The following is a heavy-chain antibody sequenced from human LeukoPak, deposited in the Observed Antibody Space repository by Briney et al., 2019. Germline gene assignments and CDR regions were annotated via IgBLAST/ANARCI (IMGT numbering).Heavy chain of an antibody. J-gene: IGHJ6*03. CDR2: VDHTGST. CDR1: DDSITMYY. Sequence: PSETLSLTCTVSDDSITMYYWTWIRQPPGKGLEWIGYVDHTGSTKFNPSLNGRVSISRDTSNNFFSLRLRSVTAADTAVYFCARGRVSSSTWYSTSYYFFYMDFWGKGTTVTVSS. V-gene: IGHV4-59*01. CDR3: ARGRVSSSTWYSTSYYFFYMDF. D-gene: IGHD4-11*01.